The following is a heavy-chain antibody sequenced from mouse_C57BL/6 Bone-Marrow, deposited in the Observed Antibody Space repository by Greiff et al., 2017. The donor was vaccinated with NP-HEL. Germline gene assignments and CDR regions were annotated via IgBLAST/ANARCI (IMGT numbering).Heavy chain of an antibody. Sequence: QVQLQQPGAELVRPGSSVKLSCKASGYTFTSYWMDWVKQRPGQGLEWIGNIYPSDSETHYNQKFKDKATLTVDKSSSTAYMQLSSLTSEDSAVYYCARYDWGAAMDYWGQGTSVTVSS. D-gene: IGHD2-12*01. J-gene: IGHJ4*01. CDR1: GYTFTSYW. V-gene: IGHV1-61*01. CDR3: ARYDWGAAMDY. CDR2: IYPSDSET.